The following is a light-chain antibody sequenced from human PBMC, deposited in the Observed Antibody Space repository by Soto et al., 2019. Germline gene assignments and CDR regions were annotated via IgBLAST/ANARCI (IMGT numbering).Light chain of an antibody. CDR1: SSNIGAGYD. Sequence: QSVLTQPPSVSGAPGQRVTISCCGSSSNIGAGYDVNWYRQLPGTAPKLLIYGNSDRPSGVPDRFSGSKSGTSASLAITGLQAEDEADYFCQSYDRSLRTYVFGTATQLTVL. CDR3: QSYDRSLRTYV. CDR2: GNS. J-gene: IGLJ1*01. V-gene: IGLV1-40*01.